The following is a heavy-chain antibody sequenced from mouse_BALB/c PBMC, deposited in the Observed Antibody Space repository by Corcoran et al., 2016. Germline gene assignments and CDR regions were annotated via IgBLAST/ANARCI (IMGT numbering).Heavy chain of an antibody. V-gene: IGHV1S135*01. CDR1: GYSFTDYN. CDR3: ARTEISYGNYFDY. Sequence: EIQLQQSGPELVKPGASVKLYWKSSGYSFTDYNMYWVKQSHGKSLEWIGYIDPYNGGTSYNQKFKGKATLTVDKSSSTAFMHLNSLTSEDSAVYYCARTEISYGNYFDYWGQGTTLTVSS. CDR2: IDPYNGGT. J-gene: IGHJ2*01. D-gene: IGHD2-1*01.